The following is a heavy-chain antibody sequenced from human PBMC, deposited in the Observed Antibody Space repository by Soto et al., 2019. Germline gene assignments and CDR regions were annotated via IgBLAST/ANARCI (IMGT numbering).Heavy chain of an antibody. J-gene: IGHJ4*02. Sequence: GGSLRLSCAASGLNFEKCSMNWVRQPPGKGPEWLASISPASTYIRYADSVKGRFTISRDNARNSLSLQMMSLRADDTAMYFCAADMGDIEVVPATTWGQGTLVTVSS. CDR1: GLNFEKCS. CDR3: AADMGDIEVVPATT. CDR2: ISPASTYI. V-gene: IGHV3-21*04. D-gene: IGHD2-15*01.